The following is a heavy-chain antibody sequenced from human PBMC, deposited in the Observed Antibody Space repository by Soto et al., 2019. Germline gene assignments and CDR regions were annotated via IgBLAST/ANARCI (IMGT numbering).Heavy chain of an antibody. D-gene: IGHD4-4*01. J-gene: IGHJ4*02. V-gene: IGHV4-59*01. CDR1: GGSISSYY. CDR3: ARGRGNYVYYFDY. Sequence: QVQLQESGPGLVKPSETLSLTCTVSGGSISSYYWSWIRQPPGKGLEWIGYIYYSGSTNYNPSLKSRVTISVDTSKNQCSLKLSSVTAADTAVYYCARGRGNYVYYFDYWGQGTLVTVSS. CDR2: IYYSGST.